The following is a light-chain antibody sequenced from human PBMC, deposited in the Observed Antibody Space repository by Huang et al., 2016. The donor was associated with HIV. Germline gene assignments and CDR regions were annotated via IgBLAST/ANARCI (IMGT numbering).Light chain of an antibody. V-gene: IGKV1-6*01. CDR3: LQDHNYPRT. CDR1: QGITDD. Sequence: AIQMTPSPSSLSASVGDRVTITCRASQGITDDLAWYQQKPGKAPKLLISGASTLRSGVPSRFSGSGSGTDLTLTISSLQPEDYATYYCLQDHNYPRTFGQGTKVEI. CDR2: GAS. J-gene: IGKJ1*01.